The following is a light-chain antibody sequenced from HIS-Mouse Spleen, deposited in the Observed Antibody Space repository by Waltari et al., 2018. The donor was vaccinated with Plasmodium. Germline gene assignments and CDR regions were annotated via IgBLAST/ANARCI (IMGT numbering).Light chain of an antibody. Sequence: SYELTQPPSVSVSPGQTPRITCSGDALPKKSAYWYQQKSVPAPVLVIYEDSKRPSGLPERFAGSSSGTMATLTISGAQVEDEADYYCYSTDSSGNHRVFGGGTKLTVL. CDR1: ALPKKS. CDR2: EDS. V-gene: IGLV3-10*01. J-gene: IGLJ3*02. CDR3: YSTDSSGNHRV.